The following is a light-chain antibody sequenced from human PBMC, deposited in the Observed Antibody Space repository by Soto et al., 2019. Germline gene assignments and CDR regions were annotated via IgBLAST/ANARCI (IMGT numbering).Light chain of an antibody. CDR1: SSDVGGYNY. Sequence: QSVLTQPASVSGSPGQSITMSCTGSSSDVGGYNYVSWYQQYPGKAPKLIIYDVNNRPSGTSDRFSGSKSGNTASLTISGLQAEDEADYYCSSYTDSTISVEFGGGTKLTVL. J-gene: IGLJ2*01. CDR3: SSYTDSTISVE. CDR2: DVN. V-gene: IGLV2-14*01.